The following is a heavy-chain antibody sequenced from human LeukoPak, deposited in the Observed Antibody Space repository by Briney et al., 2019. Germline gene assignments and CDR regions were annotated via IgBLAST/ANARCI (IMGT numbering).Heavy chain of an antibody. CDR1: GGSISSGSYY. J-gene: IGHJ6*03. CDR2: IYTSGSP. CDR3: AREHCSGGSCYSIYYYYMDV. V-gene: IGHV4-61*02. Sequence: PSQTLSLTCTVSGGSISSGSYYWSWIRQPAGKGLEYIGRIYTSGSPSYNPSLKSRVTISVDTSKNQFSLKLSSVTAAETAVYYCAREHCSGGSCYSIYYYYMDVWGKGTTVTVSS. D-gene: IGHD2-15*01.